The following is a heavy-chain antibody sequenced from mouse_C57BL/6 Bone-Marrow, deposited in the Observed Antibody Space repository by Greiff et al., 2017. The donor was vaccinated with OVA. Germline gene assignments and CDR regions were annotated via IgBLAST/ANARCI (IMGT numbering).Heavy chain of an antibody. CDR2: INPSRGYT. J-gene: IGHJ2*01. CDR1: GYTFTSYT. CDR3: ARRYYSDYCDY. V-gene: IGHV1-4*01. Sequence: QVQLPQSGAELARPGASVQMSCKASGYTFTSYTLHWVQQRPGPGLAWIGYINPSRGYTKYNQKFKDKATLTAAKSSSTAYMQLSSLTSEDSAVYDCARRYYSDYCDYWGQGSTLTVSS. D-gene: IGHD1-1*01.